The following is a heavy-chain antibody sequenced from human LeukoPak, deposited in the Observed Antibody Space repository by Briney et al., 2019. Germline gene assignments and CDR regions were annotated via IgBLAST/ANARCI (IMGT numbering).Heavy chain of an antibody. CDR3: ARDRLQLQS. J-gene: IGHJ5*02. CDR1: GFTVSSNY. D-gene: IGHD1-1*01. V-gene: IGHV4-59*02. Sequence: GSLRLSCAASGFTVSSNYMTWIRQPPGKGLEWIGYIYYTGNTNYNPSLKSRVTISVDTSKNQFSLKLSSVTAADTAVYYCARDRLQLQSWGQGTLVTVSS. CDR2: IYYTGNT.